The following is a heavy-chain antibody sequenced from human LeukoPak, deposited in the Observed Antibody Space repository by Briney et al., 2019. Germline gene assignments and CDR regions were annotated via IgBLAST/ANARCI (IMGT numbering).Heavy chain of an antibody. CDR3: ARGRSFYSGSYEAINWFDP. J-gene: IGHJ5*02. V-gene: IGHV1-2*06. CDR2: INPNSGGT. Sequence: ASVKVSCKASGYTFTGYYMHWVRQAPGQGLEWMGRINPNSGGTNYAQKFQGRVTVTRDTSISTAYMELSRLRSDDTAVYYCARGRSFYSGSYEAINWFDPWGQGTLVTVS. CDR1: GYTFTGYY. D-gene: IGHD1-26*01.